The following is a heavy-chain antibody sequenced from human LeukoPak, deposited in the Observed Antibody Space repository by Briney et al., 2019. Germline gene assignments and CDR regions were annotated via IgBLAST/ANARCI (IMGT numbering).Heavy chain of an antibody. CDR2: IRYDGSNK. V-gene: IGHV3-30*02. J-gene: IGHJ4*02. CDR1: GFTFSSYG. CDR3: AKKAGASSSSWRSYFDY. D-gene: IGHD6-13*01. Sequence: GGSLRLSCAASGFTFSSYGMHWVRQAPGKGLEWVAFIRYDGSNKYYADSVKGRFTISRDSSKNTLYLQMNSLRAEDTAVYYCAKKAGASSSSWRSYFDYWGRGTLVTVSS.